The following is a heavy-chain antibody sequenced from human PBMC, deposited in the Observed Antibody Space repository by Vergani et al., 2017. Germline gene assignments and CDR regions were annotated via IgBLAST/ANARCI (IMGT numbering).Heavy chain of an antibody. CDR1: GGTFSSYA. CDR3: ARRPRGQLLHGPDYCYYYMDV. D-gene: IGHD2-2*01. CDR2: IIPIFGTA. J-gene: IGHJ6*03. V-gene: IGHV1-69*01. Sequence: QVKLVQSGAEVKKPGSSVKVSCKASGGTFSSYAISWVRQAPGQGLEWMGGIIPIFGTANYAQKFQGRVTITADESTSTAYMELSSLRSEDTAVYYCARRPRGQLLHGPDYCYYYMDVWGKGTTVTVSS.